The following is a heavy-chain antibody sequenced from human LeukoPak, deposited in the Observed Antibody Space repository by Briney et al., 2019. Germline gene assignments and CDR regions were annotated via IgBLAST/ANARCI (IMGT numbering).Heavy chain of an antibody. V-gene: IGHV1-2*02. J-gene: IGHJ6*02. CDR2: INPNSGGT. Sequence: ASVKVSCKASGYTFTGYYMHWVRQAPGQGLEWMGWINPNSGGTNYAQKFQGRVTMTRDTSISTAYMELSRLRSDDTAVYYCARDYVAAAGPYYYGMDVWGQGTTVTVSS. CDR3: ARDYVAAAGPYYYGMDV. CDR1: GYTFTGYY. D-gene: IGHD6-13*01.